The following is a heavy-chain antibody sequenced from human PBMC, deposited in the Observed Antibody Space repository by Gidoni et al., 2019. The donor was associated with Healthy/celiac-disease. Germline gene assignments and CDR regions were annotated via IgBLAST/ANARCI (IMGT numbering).Heavy chain of an antibody. CDR2: IWYDGSNK. CDR3: ARAQKKYNWNDCLDY. Sequence: GMHWVRQAPGKGLEWVAVIWYDGSNKYYADSVKGRFTISRDNSKNTLYLQMNSLRAEDTAVYYCARAQKKYNWNDCLDYWGQGTLVTVSS. CDR1: G. J-gene: IGHJ4*02. D-gene: IGHD1-1*01. V-gene: IGHV3-33*01.